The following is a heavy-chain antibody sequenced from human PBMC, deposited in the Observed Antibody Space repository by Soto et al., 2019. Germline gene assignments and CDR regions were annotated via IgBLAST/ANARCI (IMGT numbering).Heavy chain of an antibody. CDR3: AKVRPFWGSYRDMWDFDY. D-gene: IGHD3-16*02. CDR2: ISYDGSNK. J-gene: IGHJ4*02. V-gene: IGHV3-30*18. Sequence: GGSLRLSCAASGFTFSSYGMHWVRQAPGKGLEWVAVISYDGSNKYYADSVKGRFTISRDNSKNTLYLQMNSLRAEDTAVYYCAKVRPFWGSYRDMWDFDYWGQGTLVTVSS. CDR1: GFTFSSYG.